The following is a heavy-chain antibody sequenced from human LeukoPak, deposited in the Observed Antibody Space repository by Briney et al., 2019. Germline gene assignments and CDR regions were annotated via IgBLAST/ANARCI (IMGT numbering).Heavy chain of an antibody. CDR3: ATSIAAAGTDY. D-gene: IGHD6-13*01. CDR2: ISSSSSYT. CDR1: GFTFSSYS. J-gene: IGHJ4*02. V-gene: IGHV3-21*01. Sequence: GGSLRLSCAASGFTFSSYSMNWVRQAPGKGLEWVSSISSSSSYTYYADSVKGRFTISRDNAKNSLYLQMNSLRAEDTAVYYCATSIAAAGTDYWGQGTLVTVSS.